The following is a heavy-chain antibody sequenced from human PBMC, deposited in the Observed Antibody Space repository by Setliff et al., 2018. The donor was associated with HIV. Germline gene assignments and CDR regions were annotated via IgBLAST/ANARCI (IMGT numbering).Heavy chain of an antibody. Sequence: ETLSLPCAVYGGAFNDYYWNWIRQPPGEGLQWIGEINHSGNINYNPSLRSRVTMSVDTSKKQFSLNVTSVTAADTAVYYCARGTYYNGGHLPLDSWGQGALVTVSS. CDR2: INHSGNI. CDR1: GGAFNDYY. J-gene: IGHJ4*02. CDR3: ARGTYYNGGHLPLDS. D-gene: IGHD2-8*01. V-gene: IGHV4-34*01.